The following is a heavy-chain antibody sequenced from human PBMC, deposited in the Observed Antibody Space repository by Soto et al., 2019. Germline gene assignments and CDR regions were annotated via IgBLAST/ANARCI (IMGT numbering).Heavy chain of an antibody. CDR2: ISYDGSNK. J-gene: IGHJ3*02. V-gene: IGHV3-30-3*01. CDR1: GFTFSSYA. D-gene: IGHD6-19*01. Sequence: QVQLVESGGGVVQPGRSLRLSCAASGFTFSSYAMHWVRQAPGKGLEWVAVISYDGSNKYYADSVKGRFTISRDNSKNPLYLQKNSLGAEYTAVYYRARDRASSGGYFFDAFDIWGQGTMVTVSA. CDR3: ARDRASSGGYFFDAFDI.